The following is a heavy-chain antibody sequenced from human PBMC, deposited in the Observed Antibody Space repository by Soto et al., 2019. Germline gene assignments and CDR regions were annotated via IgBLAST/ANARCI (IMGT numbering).Heavy chain of an antibody. V-gene: IGHV6-1*01. CDR3: AIDRWQKVVRYYYGMDV. J-gene: IGHJ6*02. CDR2: TYYRSKWYN. Sequence: QSLSLTSVISVDSVSSTSAAWNLIRQSPSSGLEWLRRTYYRSKWYNDYAVSVKSRITITPDTSKKKFSLKLNSVTPEDTAVYYSAIDRWQKVVRYYYGMDVWGQGPTVTVS. D-gene: IGHD6-13*01. CDR1: VDSVSSTSAA.